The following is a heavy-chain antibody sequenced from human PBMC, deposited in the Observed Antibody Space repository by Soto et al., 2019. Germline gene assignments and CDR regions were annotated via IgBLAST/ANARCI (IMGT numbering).Heavy chain of an antibody. CDR2: ISSSSSTI. CDR3: ARVIWSGHLTSDL. Sequence: EVQVVESGGGLVQPWGSLRLSCAASGFTFSSNSMNWVRQAPAKGLEWISYISSSSSTIYADSVKGRLTISRDNAKNSLDLQMNSLRDEDTAVYDCARVIWSGHLTSDLWGQGTLVTVSS. V-gene: IGHV3-48*02. CDR1: GFTFSSNS. D-gene: IGHD3-3*01. J-gene: IGHJ5*02.